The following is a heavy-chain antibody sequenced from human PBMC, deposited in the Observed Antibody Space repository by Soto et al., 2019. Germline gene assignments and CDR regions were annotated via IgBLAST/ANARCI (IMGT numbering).Heavy chain of an antibody. Sequence: QVQLQESGPGLVKPSGTLSLTCAASSGSIFTTNWWSWVRQSPGRGLQWVGDIYHSGSPKYNPSLRGRVSISIDKSKGRFFRNRTSVTAADTAVYYCARKPDVATAKVGGGYVFDVWGQGTMVTVSS. CDR2: IYHSGSP. CDR3: ARKPDVATAKVGGGYVFDV. D-gene: IGHD3-16*01. CDR1: SGSIFTTNW. V-gene: IGHV4-4*02. J-gene: IGHJ3*01.